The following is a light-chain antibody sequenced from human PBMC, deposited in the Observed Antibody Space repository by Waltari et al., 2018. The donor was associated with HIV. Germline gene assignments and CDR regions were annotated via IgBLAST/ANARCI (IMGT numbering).Light chain of an antibody. V-gene: IGLV1-47*01. Sequence: GTPGQRVTISCSGSSSNIGSNYGYWYQQLPGTAPKLLIYRNNQRPSGVPDRFSGSKSGTSASLAISGLRSEDEADYYCAAWDDSLSGLVFGGGTKVTVL. CDR2: RNN. CDR3: AAWDDSLSGLV. J-gene: IGLJ3*02. CDR1: SSNIGSNY.